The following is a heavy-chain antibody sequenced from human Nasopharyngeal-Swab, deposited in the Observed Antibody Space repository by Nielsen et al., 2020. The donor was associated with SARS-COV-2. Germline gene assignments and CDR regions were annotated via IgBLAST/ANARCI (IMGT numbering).Heavy chain of an antibody. CDR3: ARDRGGYSGYDLRGMFGGGMDV. J-gene: IGHJ6*02. Sequence: ETLSLTCVGSGFTLRSYDMGWVRQTPGKGLEWVSHISGSGGGTFYTDSVKGRFTISRDNSKNTLHLHMSSLRAEDTAVYYCARDRGGYSGYDLRGMFGGGMDVWGQGTTVTVSS. CDR2: ISGSGGGT. D-gene: IGHD5-12*01. V-gene: IGHV3-23*01. CDR1: GFTLRSYD.